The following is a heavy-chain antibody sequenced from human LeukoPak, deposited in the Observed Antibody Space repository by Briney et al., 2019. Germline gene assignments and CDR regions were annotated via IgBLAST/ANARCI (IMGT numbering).Heavy chain of an antibody. CDR1: GGSISSSSYY. Sequence: SETLSLTCTVSGGSISSSSYYWGWIRQPPGKGLEWIGSIYYSGSTYYNPSLKSRVTISVDTSKNQFSLKLSSVIAADTAVYYCARQHDYGDYNAFDIWGQGTMVTVSS. CDR2: IYYSGST. D-gene: IGHD4-17*01. V-gene: IGHV4-39*01. CDR3: ARQHDYGDYNAFDI. J-gene: IGHJ3*02.